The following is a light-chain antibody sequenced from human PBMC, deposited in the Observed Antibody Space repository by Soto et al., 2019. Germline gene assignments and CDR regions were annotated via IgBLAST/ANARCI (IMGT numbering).Light chain of an antibody. CDR3: CSYAGSYTDV. V-gene: IGLV2-11*01. J-gene: IGLJ1*01. CDR2: EVS. Sequence: QSALTQPRSVSGSPGQSVTISCTGTSSDVGGYNYVSWYQQHPGKAPKLMIYEVSKRPSGVPDRFSGSKSGNTASLTISGLQADDEADYYCCSYAGSYTDVFGTGTKLTVL. CDR1: SSDVGGYNY.